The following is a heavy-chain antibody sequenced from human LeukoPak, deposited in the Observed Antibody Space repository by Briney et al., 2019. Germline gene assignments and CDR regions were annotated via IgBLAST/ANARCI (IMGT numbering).Heavy chain of an antibody. CDR1: GFTFSSYE. J-gene: IGHJ4*02. CDR3: ASEKDVDTASPFDY. CDR2: ISSSSSYI. V-gene: IGHV3-21*01. D-gene: IGHD5-18*01. Sequence: GGSLRLSCAASGFTFSSYEMNWVRQAPGKGLEWVSSISSSSSYIYYADAVKGRFTISRDNAKNSLYLQMNSLRAEDTAVYYCASEKDVDTASPFDYWGRGTLVSVSS.